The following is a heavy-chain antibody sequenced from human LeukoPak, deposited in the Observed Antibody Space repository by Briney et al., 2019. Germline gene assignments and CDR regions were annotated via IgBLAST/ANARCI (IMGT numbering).Heavy chain of an antibody. D-gene: IGHD3-3*01. V-gene: IGHV4-59*11. CDR3: ARAAWRELRFLEWSPTFDY. Sequence: NSSQTLSLTCTVSGGSTSSHYWSWVRQPPGKGLEWIGYIYYSGSTNYNPSLKSRVTISVDTSKNQCSLKLSSVTAADTAVYYCARAAWRELRFLEWSPTFDYWGQGTLVTVSS. CDR2: IYYSGST. CDR1: GGSTSSHY. J-gene: IGHJ4*02.